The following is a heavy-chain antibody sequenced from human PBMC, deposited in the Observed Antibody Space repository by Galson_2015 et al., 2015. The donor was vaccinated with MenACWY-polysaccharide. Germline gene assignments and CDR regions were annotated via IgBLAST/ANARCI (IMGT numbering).Heavy chain of an antibody. D-gene: IGHD6-25*01. Sequence: SLRLSCAASKFSFSDYYMSWIRQAPGKGLEWVSSISSAGGIIHYADSVKGRFTISRDNAENSLYLQMNSLRAEDTAIYYCARSAWFDIWGQGTMVTVSS. CDR3: ARSAWFDI. CDR2: ISSAGGII. J-gene: IGHJ3*02. V-gene: IGHV3-11*01. CDR1: KFSFSDYY.